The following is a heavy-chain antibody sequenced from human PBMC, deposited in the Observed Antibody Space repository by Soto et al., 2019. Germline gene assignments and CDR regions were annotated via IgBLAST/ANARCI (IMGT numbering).Heavy chain of an antibody. CDR1: RGTFSSYA. J-gene: IGHJ2*01. D-gene: IGHD4-17*01. CDR2: IIPIFGTA. Sequence: QVQLVQSGAEVKKPGSSVKVSCKASRGTFSSYAISWVRQAPGQGLEWMGGIIPIFGTANYAQKIQGRLTITADESTSTAYMELSSLRSEDTAVYYCASKGDYGGNSAHWYFDLWGRGTLVTFSS. V-gene: IGHV1-69*12. CDR3: ASKGDYGGNSAHWYFDL.